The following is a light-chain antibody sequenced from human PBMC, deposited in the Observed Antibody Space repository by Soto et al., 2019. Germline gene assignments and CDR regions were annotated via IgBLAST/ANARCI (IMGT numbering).Light chain of an antibody. J-gene: IGKJ1*01. V-gene: IGKV3-20*01. CDR2: GAS. CDR3: QQYGSSSWT. Sequence: EIVLTQSPGTLSLSPGERATLSCRASQSVSSSYLAWYQQKPGQAPRLLIYGASSRATGIPDRFSGSGSGTDFTITISRLEPEDFAVYYCQQYGSSSWTFGQGTKGDVK. CDR1: QSVSSSY.